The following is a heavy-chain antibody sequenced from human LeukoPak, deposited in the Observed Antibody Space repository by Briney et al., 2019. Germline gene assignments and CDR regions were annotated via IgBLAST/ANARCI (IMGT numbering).Heavy chain of an antibody. CDR2: THRSGDT. CDR3: ATRDQSRTYMVPLDS. Sequence: SETLSLTCAVCGVSISSDNWWTWVRQSPGKGLEWIGETHRSGDTKYNPSLNGRATISMDISKNHLSLNLNSVTAADTAMYYCATRDQSRTYMVPLDSWGQGTLVTVSS. CDR1: GVSISSDNW. V-gene: IGHV4-4*02. J-gene: IGHJ4*02. D-gene: IGHD3-10*01.